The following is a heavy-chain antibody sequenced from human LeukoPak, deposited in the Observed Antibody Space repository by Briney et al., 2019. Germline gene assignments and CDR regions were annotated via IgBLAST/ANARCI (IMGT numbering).Heavy chain of an antibody. V-gene: IGHV4-59*08. Sequence: SETLSLTCTVSGGSISSYYWSWIRQPPGKGLEWIGYIFYSGSTNYNPSLKSRVTISEDTSKNQFSLKLSSVTAADTAVYYCATTQTWELNAFAFRGQGTMVTVSS. CDR3: ATTQTWELNAFAF. CDR2: IFYSGST. D-gene: IGHD1-26*01. CDR1: GGSISSYY. J-gene: IGHJ3*01.